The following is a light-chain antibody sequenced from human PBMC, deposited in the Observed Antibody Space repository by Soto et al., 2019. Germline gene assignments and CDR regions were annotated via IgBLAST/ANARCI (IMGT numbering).Light chain of an antibody. CDR3: QRYYNAPFT. Sequence: DIQVTQYPSSLSASFGYIFTITCRASQGIKNYLAWYQQKPGEIPKLLIYAASTLESGIPPRFSGSGSGTDFTLTINNLQPEDVATYYCQRYYNAPFTFGGGTKVDIK. V-gene: IGKV1-27*01. J-gene: IGKJ4*01. CDR2: AAS. CDR1: QGIKNY.